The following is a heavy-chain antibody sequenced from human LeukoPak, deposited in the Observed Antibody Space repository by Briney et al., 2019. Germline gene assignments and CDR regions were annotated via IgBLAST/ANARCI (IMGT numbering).Heavy chain of an antibody. CDR2: IKQDGSEK. CDR3: ARDPGAHYDFWSGYWSYYFDY. Sequence: GGSLRLSCAASGFTFSSYAMSWVRQAPGKGLEWVANIKQDGSEKYYVDSVKGRFTISRDNAKNPLYLQMNSLRAEDTAVYYCARDPGAHYDFWSGYWSYYFDYWGQGTLVTVSS. J-gene: IGHJ4*02. V-gene: IGHV3-7*01. CDR1: GFTFSSYA. D-gene: IGHD3-3*01.